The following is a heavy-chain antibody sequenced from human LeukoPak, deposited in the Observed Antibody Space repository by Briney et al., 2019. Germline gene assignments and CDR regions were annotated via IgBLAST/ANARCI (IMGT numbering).Heavy chain of an antibody. CDR2: ISSSNPLI. CDR1: GFTFSDYY. D-gene: IGHD1-26*01. J-gene: IGHJ4*02. CDR3: ASVRGRYSLDY. V-gene: IGHV3-11*04. Sequence: GGSLRLSCAASGFTFSDYYMSWIRQAPGKGLEWVSHISSSNPLIQYADSVKGRFTISRDNAKNSLYLQMNSLRAEDTAVYYCASVRGRYSLDYWGQGTLVPVSS.